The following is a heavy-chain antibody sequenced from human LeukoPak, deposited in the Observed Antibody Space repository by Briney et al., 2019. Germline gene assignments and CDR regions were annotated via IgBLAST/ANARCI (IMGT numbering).Heavy chain of an antibody. CDR1: GGSFSGYY. CDR3: ARVYYYDSSGYFPFAFDI. CDR2: INHSGST. J-gene: IGHJ3*02. V-gene: IGHV4-34*01. D-gene: IGHD3-22*01. Sequence: KPSETLSLTCAVYGGSFSGYYWSWLRQPPGKGLEWIGEINHSGSTNYNPSLKSRVTISVDTSKNQFSLKLSSVTAVDTAVYYCARVYYYDSSGYFPFAFDIWGQGTMVTVSS.